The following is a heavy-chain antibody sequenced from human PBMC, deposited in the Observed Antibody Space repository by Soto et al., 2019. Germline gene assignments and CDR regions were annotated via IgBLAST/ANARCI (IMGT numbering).Heavy chain of an antibody. Sequence: QVQLVQSGAEVKKPGSSVKVSCKASGGTFSSYAISWVRQAPGQGLEWMGGIIPIFGTVNYAQKFQGRVTITADESTSSAYMELSSLRSEDTAVYYCAGGGWFGEAPPPSHWGQGTLVTVSS. J-gene: IGHJ4*02. CDR3: AGGGWFGEAPPPSH. CDR1: GGTFSSYA. CDR2: IIPIFGTV. V-gene: IGHV1-69*01. D-gene: IGHD3-10*01.